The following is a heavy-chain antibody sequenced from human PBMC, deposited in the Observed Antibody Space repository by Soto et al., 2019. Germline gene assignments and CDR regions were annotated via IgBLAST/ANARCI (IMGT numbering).Heavy chain of an antibody. CDR2: IFWNDDK. CDR3: AHRRGASTTGGAFDI. D-gene: IGHD1-1*01. V-gene: IGHV2-5*01. Sequence: QITVKESGPTLVTPTQTLTLTCTFSGFSFSTSGAGVGWIRQPPGKALEWLALIFWNDDKRYTPSLNSRLTLTKDTSKIQVVLTMSNLDPVDTATYFCAHRRGASTTGGAFDIWGLGTKVTVSS. CDR1: GFSFSTSGAG. J-gene: IGHJ3*02.